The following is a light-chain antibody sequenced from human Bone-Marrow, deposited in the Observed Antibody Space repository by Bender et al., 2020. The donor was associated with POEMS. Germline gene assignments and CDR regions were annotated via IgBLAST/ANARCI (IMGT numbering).Light chain of an antibody. J-gene: IGLJ2*01. CDR2: DVS. CDR1: SSDFGTYNR. Sequence: QSALTQPPSVSGSPGQSVTISCTGTSSDFGTYNRVSWYQQYPGKAPKLMIYDVSNRPSGVSNRFSGSKSGNTASLTISGLQAEDEADYHCCSYAGGSTYVVFGGGTKLTVL. V-gene: IGLV2-23*02. CDR3: CSYAGGSTYVV.